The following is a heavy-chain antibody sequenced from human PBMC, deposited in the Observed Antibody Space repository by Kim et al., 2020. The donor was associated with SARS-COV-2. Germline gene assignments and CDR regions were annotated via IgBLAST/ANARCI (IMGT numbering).Heavy chain of an antibody. D-gene: IGHD6-13*01. V-gene: IGHV1-69*13. J-gene: IGHJ2*01. Sequence: SVKVSCKASGGTFSSYAISWVRQAPGQGLEWMGGIIPIFGTANYAQKFQGRVTITADESTSTAYMELSSLRSEDTAVYYCARGKTAAGVRPYWYFDLWGRGTLVTVSS. CDR3: ARGKTAAGVRPYWYFDL. CDR1: GGTFSSYA. CDR2: IIPIFGTA.